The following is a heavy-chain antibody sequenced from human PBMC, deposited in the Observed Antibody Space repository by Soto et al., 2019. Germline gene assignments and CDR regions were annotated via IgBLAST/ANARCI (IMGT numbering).Heavy chain of an antibody. J-gene: IGHJ1*01. CDR1: GYTFTSYG. V-gene: IGHV1-18*03. Sequence: QVQLVQSGAEVKKPGASVKVSCKASGYTFTSYGISWVRQAPGQGLEWMGWISAYNGNTNYLQKLQGRVTMTTETATSTGSMELRSLVSGDLAVYYCATEGEVTAPADLHHWAQGTLFPFPS. CDR2: ISAYNGNT. CDR3: ATEGEVTAPADLHH.